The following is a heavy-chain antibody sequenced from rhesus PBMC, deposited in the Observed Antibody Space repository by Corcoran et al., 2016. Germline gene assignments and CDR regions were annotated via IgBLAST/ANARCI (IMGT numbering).Heavy chain of an antibody. J-gene: IGHJ4*01. V-gene: IGHV1-111*02. Sequence: EVQLVQSGAEVKKPGASVNISCKAPVYTFTDYYLHWVRQTPGKGLEWMGRVDPEDGEAIHEQKFQDIVTITADTSTDTAYMELSSLRSEDTAVYYCATQGLFYWGQGVLVTVSS. CDR3: ATQGLFY. D-gene: IGHD3-28*01. CDR2: VDPEDGEA. CDR1: VYTFTDYY.